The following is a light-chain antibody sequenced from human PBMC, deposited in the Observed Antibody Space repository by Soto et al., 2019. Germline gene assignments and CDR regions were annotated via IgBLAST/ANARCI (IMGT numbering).Light chain of an antibody. CDR1: QSLYNN. J-gene: IGKJ5*01. V-gene: IGKV3D-15*01. Sequence: EIVLTQSPGTLSLSPGERATLSFRASQSLYNNYLAWHQQKPGQAPRLLIYGAFSRATDIPARFSGSGSGTEFTLTISSLQSEDFAVYYCQQYYDWPITFGQGTRLEIK. CDR2: GAF. CDR3: QQYYDWPIT.